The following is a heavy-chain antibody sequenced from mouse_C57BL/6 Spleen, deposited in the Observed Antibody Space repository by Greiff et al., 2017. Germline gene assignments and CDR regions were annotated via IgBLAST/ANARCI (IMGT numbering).Heavy chain of an antibody. J-gene: IGHJ2*01. CDR2: IDPSDSYT. V-gene: IGHV1-69*01. CDR3: ARGLLITTAGDY. Sequence: QVQLQQPGAELVMPGASVKLSCKASGYTFTSYWMHWVKQRPGQGLEWIGEIDPSDSYTNYNQKFKVKSTLTVDKSSSTAYMQLSSLTSQDSAVYYCARGLLITTAGDYWGQGTTLTVSS. CDR1: GYTFTSYW. D-gene: IGHD1-1*01.